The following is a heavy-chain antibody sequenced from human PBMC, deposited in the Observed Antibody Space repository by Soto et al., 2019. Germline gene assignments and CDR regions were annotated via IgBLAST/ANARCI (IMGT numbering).Heavy chain of an antibody. CDR2: ISGGSGDST. J-gene: IGHJ4*02. Sequence: GGSLRLSCEASGFTLSNYAMNWVRQAPGKGLEWVSGISGGSGDSTFYADSVKGRFTISRDNSKNTLHLQMNSLRTEDTAVYYCAKNQPSWATRAAFDYWGQGTLVTVSS. D-gene: IGHD2-2*01. CDR1: GFTLSNYA. V-gene: IGHV3-23*01. CDR3: AKNQPSWATRAAFDY.